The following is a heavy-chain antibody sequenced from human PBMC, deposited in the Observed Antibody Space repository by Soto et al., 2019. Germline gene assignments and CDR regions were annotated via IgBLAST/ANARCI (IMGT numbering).Heavy chain of an antibody. D-gene: IGHD6-19*01. CDR2: ISGSGGST. Sequence: GGSLRLSCAASGFTFSSYAMSWVRQAPGKGLEWVSAISGSGGSTYYADSVKGRFTISRDNSKNTLYLQMNSLRAEDTAVYYCAKEVGYSSGWYGDYYYGMDVWGQGTTVTVSS. V-gene: IGHV3-23*01. CDR3: AKEVGYSSGWYGDYYYGMDV. J-gene: IGHJ6*02. CDR1: GFTFSSYA.